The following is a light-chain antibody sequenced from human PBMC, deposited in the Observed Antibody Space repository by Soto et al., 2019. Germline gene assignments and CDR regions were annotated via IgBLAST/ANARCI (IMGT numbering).Light chain of an antibody. CDR3: QQYYSTPLT. J-gene: IGKJ4*01. CDR1: QRVLYSSNNQNY. V-gene: IGKV4-1*01. CDR2: WAS. Sequence: DIVMTQSPDSLAVSLGERATINCKSSQRVLYSSNNQNYLVWYQQKPGQPPKLLLYWASTRESGVPDRFSGSGSGTDFTLTISSLQAEDVAVYYCQQYYSTPLTFGGGTKVDIK.